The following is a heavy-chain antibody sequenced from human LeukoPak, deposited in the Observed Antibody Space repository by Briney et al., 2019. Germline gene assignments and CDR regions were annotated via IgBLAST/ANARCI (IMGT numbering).Heavy chain of an antibody. CDR1: GGSISSYY. CDR2: IYYSGST. J-gene: IGHJ5*02. Sequence: SETLSLTCTVSGGSISSYYWSWIRQPPGKGLEWIGYIYYSGSTNYNPSLKSRVTISVDTSKNQFSLKLSSVTAADTAVYYCARGREDSRGYVYWFDPWGQGTLVTVSS. V-gene: IGHV4-59*01. D-gene: IGHD3-22*01. CDR3: ARGREDSRGYVYWFDP.